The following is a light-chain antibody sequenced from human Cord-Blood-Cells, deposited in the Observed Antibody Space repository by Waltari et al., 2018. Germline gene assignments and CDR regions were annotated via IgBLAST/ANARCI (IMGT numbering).Light chain of an antibody. V-gene: IGLV2-14*01. CDR1: SSDGGGYNY. Sequence: QSALTQPASVSGSPGQSITISCTGTSSDGGGYNYVPWYQQHPGKAPKLMIYDVSKRPSGVSNRFSGSKSGNTASLTISGLQAEDEADYYCSSYTSSSTVVFGGGTKLTVL. CDR2: DVS. J-gene: IGLJ2*01. CDR3: SSYTSSSTVV.